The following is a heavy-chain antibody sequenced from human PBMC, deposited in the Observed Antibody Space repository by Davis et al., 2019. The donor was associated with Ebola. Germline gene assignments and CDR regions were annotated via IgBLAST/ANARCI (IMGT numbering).Heavy chain of an antibody. CDR3: AIYSRAPDD. D-gene: IGHD5-18*01. CDR1: GFTFSSYT. Sequence: PGGSLRLSCAASGFTFSSYTVHWVRQAPGKGLEWVALISYDGSNKNYADSVKGRFTVSRDNSKDTLYLQMNSLRPEDTAVYYCAIYSRAPDDWGQGTLVTVSS. J-gene: IGHJ4*02. CDR2: ISYDGSNK. V-gene: IGHV3-30*04.